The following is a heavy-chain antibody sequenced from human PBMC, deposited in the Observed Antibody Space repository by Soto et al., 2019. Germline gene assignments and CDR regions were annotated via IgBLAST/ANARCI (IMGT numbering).Heavy chain of an antibody. D-gene: IGHD2-15*01. CDR1: GFTFSSYA. CDR3: AGCGGSCSGDYYFDY. Sequence: QVQLVASGGGVVQPGRSLRLSCAASGFTFSSYAMHWVRQAPGKGLEWVAVISYDGSNKYYADSVKGRFTISRDNSKNTLYLQMNSLRAEDTAVYYCAGCGGSCSGDYYFDYWGQGTLVTVSS. CDR2: ISYDGSNK. V-gene: IGHV3-30-3*01. J-gene: IGHJ4*02.